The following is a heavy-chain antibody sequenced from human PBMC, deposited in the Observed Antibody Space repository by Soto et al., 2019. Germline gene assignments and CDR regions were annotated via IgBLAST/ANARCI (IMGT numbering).Heavy chain of an antibody. Sequence: GGSLRLSCAASGFTFSSYGMHWVRQAPGKGLEWVAVISYDGSNKYYADSVKGRFTISRDNSKNTLYLQMNSLRAEDTAVYYCAKGSRPERSWYKKIVAFDIWGQGTMVTVSS. J-gene: IGHJ3*02. V-gene: IGHV3-30*18. D-gene: IGHD6-13*01. CDR2: ISYDGSNK. CDR3: AKGSRPERSWYKKIVAFDI. CDR1: GFTFSSYG.